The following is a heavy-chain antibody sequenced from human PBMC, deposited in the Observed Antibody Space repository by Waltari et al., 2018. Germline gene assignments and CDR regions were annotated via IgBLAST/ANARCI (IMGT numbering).Heavy chain of an antibody. D-gene: IGHD3-10*01. CDR1: GASVTRSFLY. CDR3: AGGSGDDAFDI. Sequence: QVQLQESGPGLVKPSETLSLTCSVSGASVTRSFLYWGWVRQPPGKGLEWIGTLFHDGTPYYKPSLRSRVTVAVDTSDNHFSLRLTSVTALDTATYYCAGGSGDDAFDIWGHGTMVVVSS. J-gene: IGHJ3*02. CDR2: LFHDGTP. V-gene: IGHV4-39*02.